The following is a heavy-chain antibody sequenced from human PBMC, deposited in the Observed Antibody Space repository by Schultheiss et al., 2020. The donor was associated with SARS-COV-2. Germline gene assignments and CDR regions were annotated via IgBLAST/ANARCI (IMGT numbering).Heavy chain of an antibody. CDR1: GFTFSSYG. D-gene: IGHD3-9*01. CDR2: IWYDGSNK. V-gene: IGHV3-33*01. Sequence: GGSLRLSCAASGFTFSSYGMHWVRQAPGKGLEWVAVIWYDGSNKYYADSVKGRFTISRDNSKNTLYVQMNSLRVEDTAVYYCARGHETEYDILTDVFDFWGQGTLVTVSS. CDR3: ARGHETEYDILTDVFDF. J-gene: IGHJ4*02.